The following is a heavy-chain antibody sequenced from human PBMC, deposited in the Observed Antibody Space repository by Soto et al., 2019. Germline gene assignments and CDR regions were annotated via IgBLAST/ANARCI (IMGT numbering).Heavy chain of an antibody. V-gene: IGHV3-23*01. J-gene: IGHJ4*02. CDR3: AKSQRYYYDSSGSYYFGY. CDR2: ISGSGGST. D-gene: IGHD3-22*01. Sequence: PGGSLRLSCAASGFTFSSYAMSWVRQAPGKXLEWVSAISGSGGSTYYADSVKGRFTISRDNSKNTLYLQMNSLRAEDTAVYYCAKSQRYYYDSSGSYYFGYWGQGTLVTVSS. CDR1: GFTFSSYA.